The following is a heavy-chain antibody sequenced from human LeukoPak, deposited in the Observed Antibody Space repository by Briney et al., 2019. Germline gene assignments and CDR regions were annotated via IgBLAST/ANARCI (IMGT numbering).Heavy chain of an antibody. CDR2: IYYSGST. CDR1: GGSISSYY. D-gene: IGHD4-17*01. J-gene: IGHJ6*03. V-gene: IGHV4-59*01. CDR3: ARLGLRYYYYYYMDV. Sequence: SETLSLTCTVSGGSISSYYWSRIRQPPGKGLEWIGYIYYSGSTNYNPSLKSRVTISVDTSKNQFSLKLSSVTAADTAVYYCARLGLRYYYYYYMDVWGKGTTVTVSS.